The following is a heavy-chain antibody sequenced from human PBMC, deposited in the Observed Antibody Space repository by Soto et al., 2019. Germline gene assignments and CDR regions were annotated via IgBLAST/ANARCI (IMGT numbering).Heavy chain of an antibody. J-gene: IGHJ4*02. Sequence: GGSLRLSCAASGCTFSHYAMLWVRQAPGKGLEWVSAISGSGGSTYYADSVKGRFTISRDNSKNTLYLQMNSLRAEDTAVYYCAKDGLVTTSFWGQGTLVTVSS. CDR3: AKDGLVTTSF. CDR1: GCTFSHYA. V-gene: IGHV3-23*01. CDR2: ISGSGGST. D-gene: IGHD5-12*01.